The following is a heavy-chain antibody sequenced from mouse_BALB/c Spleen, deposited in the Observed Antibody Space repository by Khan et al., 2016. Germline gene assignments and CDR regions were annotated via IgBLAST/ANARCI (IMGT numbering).Heavy chain of an antibody. Sequence: EVELVESGGGLVQPGGSLRLSCATSGFTFTDYYMSWVRQPPGKALEWLGFIRNKANGYTTEYSASVKGRFTISRDNSQSILYLQMNTLRAEDSATYYCARDKGGNYIRYAMDYWDQGTSVTVSS. J-gene: IGHJ4*01. CDR1: GFTFTDYY. V-gene: IGHV7-3*02. CDR2: IRNKANGYTT. D-gene: IGHD2-1*01. CDR3: ARDKGGNYIRYAMDY.